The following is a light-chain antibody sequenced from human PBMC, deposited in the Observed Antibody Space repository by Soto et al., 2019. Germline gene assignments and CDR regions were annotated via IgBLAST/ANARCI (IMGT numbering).Light chain of an antibody. CDR1: HDIANY. V-gene: IGKV1-9*01. CDR3: QQLNIYPRT. J-gene: IGKJ1*01. Sequence: DIRLTQSPSFLSASVGDRVTITCRASHDIANYLAWYQQKPGKAPELLIYGASALQSTVPSRFSGGGSGTEFTLTISSLQPEDFATYYCQQLNIYPRTFGRGTKVEF. CDR2: GAS.